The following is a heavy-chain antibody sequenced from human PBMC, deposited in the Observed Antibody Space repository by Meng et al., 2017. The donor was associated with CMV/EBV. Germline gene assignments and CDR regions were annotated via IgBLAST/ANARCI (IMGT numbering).Heavy chain of an antibody. D-gene: IGHD6-13*01. J-gene: IGHJ6*02. CDR3: ARSQIAAQSYYYYGMDV. CDR2: IYHSGST. CDR1: GYSISSGYY. V-gene: IGHV4-38-2*02. Sequence: GSLRLSCTVSGYSISSGYYWGWIRQPPGKGLEWIGSIYHSGSTYYNPSLKSRVTISVDTSKNQFSLKLSSVTAADTAVYYCARSQIAAQSYYYYGMDVWGQGTTVTSP.